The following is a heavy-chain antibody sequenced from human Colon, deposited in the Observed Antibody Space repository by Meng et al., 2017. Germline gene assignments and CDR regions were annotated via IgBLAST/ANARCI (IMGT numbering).Heavy chain of an antibody. CDR3: ARGASDYDFDY. V-gene: IGHV4-61*01. D-gene: IGHD3-22*01. CDR2: IYYSGST. Sequence: QVWLQESGPGLVRPSETLSLPCTVSGGSVSSGSYYWSWIRQPPGKGLEWIGYIYYSGSTNYNPSLKSRVTISVDTSKNQFSLKLSSVTAADTAVYYCARGASDYDFDYWGQGTLVTVSS. J-gene: IGHJ4*02. CDR1: GGSVSSGSYY.